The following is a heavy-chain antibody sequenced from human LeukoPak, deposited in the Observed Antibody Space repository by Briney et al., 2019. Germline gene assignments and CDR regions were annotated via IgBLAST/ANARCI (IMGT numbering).Heavy chain of an antibody. CDR3: ARECTIFGVVTITPYAFDI. V-gene: IGHV4-59*12. J-gene: IGHJ3*02. CDR2: IYYSGST. D-gene: IGHD3-3*01. Sequence: SETLSLTCIVSGGSIRTYYWRWIRQSPGKGLEWIGYIYYSGSTKYNPSLKSRVTISVDTSKNQFSLKLSSVTAADTAVYYCARECTIFGVVTITPYAFDIWGQGTMVTVSS. CDR1: GGSIRTYY.